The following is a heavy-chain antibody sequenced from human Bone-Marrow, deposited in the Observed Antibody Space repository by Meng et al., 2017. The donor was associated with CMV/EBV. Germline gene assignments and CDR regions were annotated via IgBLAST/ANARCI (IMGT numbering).Heavy chain of an antibody. D-gene: IGHD2-2*01. CDR2: IGTAGDT. CDR1: GFTFSSYD. J-gene: IGHJ6*02. V-gene: IGHV3-13*01. CDR3: AKRSPAAIGDV. Sequence: GGSLRLSCAASGFTFSSYDMHWVRQATGKGLEWVSGIGTAGDTYYPGSVKGRFTISRENAKNSLYLQKNSLRAGDTAVYYCAKRSPAAIGDVWGQGNTVTVYS.